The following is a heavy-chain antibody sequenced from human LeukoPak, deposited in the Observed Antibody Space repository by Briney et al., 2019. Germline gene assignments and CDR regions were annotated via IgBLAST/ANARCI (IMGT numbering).Heavy chain of an antibody. CDR3: ARDRDFLGSGWSNSFDY. J-gene: IGHJ4*02. CDR1: GFTFSSYA. CDR2: ISSSGSNI. Sequence: GGSLRLSCAASGFTFSSYAMNWVRQAPGKGLEWVSYISSSGSNIYYADSVKGRFTISRDDAKNSLYLQMNSLRAEDTAVYYCARDRDFLGSGWSNSFDYWGQGTLVTASS. D-gene: IGHD6-19*01. V-gene: IGHV3-48*03.